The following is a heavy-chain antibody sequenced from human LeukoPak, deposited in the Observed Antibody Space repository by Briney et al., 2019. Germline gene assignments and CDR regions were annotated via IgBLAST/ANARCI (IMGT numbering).Heavy chain of an antibody. Sequence: SQTLSLTCTVSGGSISSGGYYWSWIRQPPGKGLEWIGYIYHSGSTYYNPSLKSRVTISIDTSKNQFSLKLSSVTAADTAVYYCARDRGYGSGSYYYDCWGQGALVTVSS. D-gene: IGHD3-10*01. V-gene: IGHV4-30-2*05. CDR2: IYHSGST. CDR3: ARDRGYGSGSYYYDC. J-gene: IGHJ4*02. CDR1: GGSISSGGYY.